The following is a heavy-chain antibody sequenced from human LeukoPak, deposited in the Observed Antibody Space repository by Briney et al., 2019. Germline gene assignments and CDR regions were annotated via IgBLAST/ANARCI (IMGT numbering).Heavy chain of an antibody. CDR3: TTGVGYRSSWFDY. D-gene: IGHD6-13*01. CDR2: IKSKTDGGTT. Sequence: GGSLRLSCAASGFTFSNAWMSWFRQAPGKGLAWVGRIKSKTDGGTTDYAAPVKGRFTISRDDSKNTLYLQMNSLKTEGTAVYPCTTGVGYRSSWFDYWGQGTLVTVSS. V-gene: IGHV3-15*01. J-gene: IGHJ4*02. CDR1: GFTFSNAW.